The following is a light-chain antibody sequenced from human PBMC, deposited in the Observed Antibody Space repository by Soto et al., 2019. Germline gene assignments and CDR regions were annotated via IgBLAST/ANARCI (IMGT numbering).Light chain of an antibody. J-gene: IGLJ2*01. CDR3: CSYAPGSTLV. CDR1: SSDVGTYNL. V-gene: IGLV2-23*01. CDR2: EGD. Sequence: QSALTQPASVSGSPGQSITVSCTGTSSDVGTYNLVSWYQQHPGKAPKLMIYEGDKRPSGVSNRFTGSKSGNTASLTISGLQAEDEADYYSCSYAPGSTLVFGGGTKLTVL.